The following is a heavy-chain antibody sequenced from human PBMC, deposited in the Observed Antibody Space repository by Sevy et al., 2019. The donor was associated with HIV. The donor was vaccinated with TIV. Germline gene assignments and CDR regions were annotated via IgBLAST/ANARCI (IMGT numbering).Heavy chain of an antibody. CDR3: ARDPVEMARSGYGIDV. V-gene: IGHV3-30*04. D-gene: IGHD6-25*01. Sequence: GGSLRLSCAASGFTFRNYAMHWVRQAPGKGLEWVAVISYDGSNKNYADSVKGRLTISRDNSKNTLYLQINSLRGEDTAVSYCARDPVEMARSGYGIDVWGQGTTVTVSS. CDR1: GFTFRNYA. J-gene: IGHJ6*02. CDR2: ISYDGSNK.